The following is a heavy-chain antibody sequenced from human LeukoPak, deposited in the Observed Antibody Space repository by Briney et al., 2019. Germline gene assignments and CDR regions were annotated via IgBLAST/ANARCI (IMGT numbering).Heavy chain of an antibody. CDR1: GYTFTSYY. D-gene: IGHD4-17*01. CDR3: ARVDYGDYVGDY. V-gene: IGHV1-46*01. CDR2: INPSGGST. Sequence: ASVKVSCKASGYTFTSYYMHWVRQAPGQGLEWMGIINPSGGSTSYAQKFQGRVTMTRDTSTSTVYMELSRLRSDDTAVYYCARVDYGDYVGDYWGQGTLVTVSS. J-gene: IGHJ4*02.